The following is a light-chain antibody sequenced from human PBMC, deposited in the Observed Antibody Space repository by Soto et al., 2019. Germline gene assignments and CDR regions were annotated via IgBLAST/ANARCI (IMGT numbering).Light chain of an antibody. V-gene: IGKV3-20*01. J-gene: IGKJ4*01. CDR2: GAS. Sequence: SVLTQSPVTLSFSPWEIATLSCSSSQSVSSSYLAWYQQQPGQAPRLLIYGASSRATGIPDRFSGSGSGTDFTLTIRRLEPEDFAVYYCQQYGSSPRTFGGGTKVDIK. CDR3: QQYGSSPRT. CDR1: QSVSSSY.